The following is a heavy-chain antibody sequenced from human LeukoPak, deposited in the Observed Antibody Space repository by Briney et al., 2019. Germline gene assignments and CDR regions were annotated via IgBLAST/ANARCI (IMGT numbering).Heavy chain of an antibody. CDR2: INGRGDST. CDR3: ATERWLQLTD. V-gene: IGHV3-23*01. CDR1: GFSFSSYA. D-gene: IGHD5-24*01. J-gene: IGHJ4*02. Sequence: GGSLRLSCAASGFSFSSYAMSWVRQAPGKGLEWVSGINGRGDSTVYADSVKGRFTISRDNSKNTLYLQMNSLRVEDTAVYYCATERWLQLTDWGQGTLVTVSS.